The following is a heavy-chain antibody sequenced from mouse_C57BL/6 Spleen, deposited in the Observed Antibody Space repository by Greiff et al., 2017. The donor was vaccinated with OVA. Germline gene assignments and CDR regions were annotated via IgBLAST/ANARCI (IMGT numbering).Heavy chain of an antibody. Sequence: VQLQESGAELVRPGTSVKMSCKASGYTFTNYWIGWAKQRPGHGLEWIGDIYPGGGYTNYNEKFKGKATLTADKSSSTAYMQFSSLTSEDSAIYYCARRLYDYDGLDYWGQGTTLTVSS. CDR3: ARRLYDYDGLDY. J-gene: IGHJ2*01. CDR2: IYPGGGYT. CDR1: GYTFTNYW. V-gene: IGHV1-63*01. D-gene: IGHD2-4*01.